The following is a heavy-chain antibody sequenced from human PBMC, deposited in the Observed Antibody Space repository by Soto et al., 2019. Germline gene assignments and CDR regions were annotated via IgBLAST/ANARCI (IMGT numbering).Heavy chain of an antibody. CDR2: ISNSGST. V-gene: IGHV4-39*01. Sequence: QLQLQESGPGLVKPSETLSLTCTVTGGPISSSGDYWGWVRQTPGKGLEWIGTISNSGSTYYNPSVMSRDTISVDTSKKQFSLRLISVTAADTAVYYCARGLSSSAYLDYWGQGTLVTVSS. CDR1: GGPISSSGDY. CDR3: ARGLSSSAYLDY. J-gene: IGHJ4*02. D-gene: IGHD6-19*01.